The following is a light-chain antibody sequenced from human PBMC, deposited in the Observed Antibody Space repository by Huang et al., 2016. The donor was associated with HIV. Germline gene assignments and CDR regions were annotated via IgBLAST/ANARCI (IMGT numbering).Light chain of an antibody. CDR1: QSVSSN. J-gene: IGKJ2*01. CDR2: GAS. CDR3: QQYNNWPPYT. V-gene: IGKV3-15*01. Sequence: EIVMTQSPATLSVSPGERAPLSCRASQSVSSNLAWYQQKPGQAPRLLIYGASTRATVIPARFSGSGSGTEFTLTISSLQSEDFAVYYCQQYNNWPPYTFGQGTKLEIK.